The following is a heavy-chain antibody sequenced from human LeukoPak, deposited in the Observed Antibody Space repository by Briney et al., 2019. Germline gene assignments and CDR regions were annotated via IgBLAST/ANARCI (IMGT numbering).Heavy chain of an antibody. Sequence: PGGSLRLSCAASGFTFSNYWMSWVRQAPGKELEWVANIKQDGSEIYYVDSVKGRFTVSRDNAKNTLYLQVNNLRAEDTAVYYCARGPNSNWSGLDFWGQGTLLTVSS. CDR3: ARGPNSNWSGLDF. V-gene: IGHV3-7*01. CDR2: IKQDGSEI. D-gene: IGHD6-6*01. J-gene: IGHJ4*02. CDR1: GFTFSNYW.